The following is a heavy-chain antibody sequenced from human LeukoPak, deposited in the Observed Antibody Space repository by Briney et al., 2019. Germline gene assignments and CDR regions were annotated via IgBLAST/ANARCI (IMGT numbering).Heavy chain of an antibody. CDR3: AKVPLGGYSDGWAPFDY. Sequence: QPGGSLRLSCAASGFTFSSYAMGWVRQAPGKGLEWVSAISGSGGSTYYADPVKGRFTISRDNSKNTLYLQMNSLRAEDTAVYYCAKVPLGGYSDGWAPFDYWGQGTLVTVSS. CDR2: ISGSGGST. J-gene: IGHJ4*02. CDR1: GFTFSSYA. V-gene: IGHV3-23*01. D-gene: IGHD5-18*01.